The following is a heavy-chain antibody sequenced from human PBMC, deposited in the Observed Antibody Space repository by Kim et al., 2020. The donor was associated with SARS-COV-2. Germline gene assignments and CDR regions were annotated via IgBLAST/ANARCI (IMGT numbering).Heavy chain of an antibody. D-gene: IGHD3-10*01. CDR2: ISSSSSYI. CDR3: ARDRSYGSGSFDL. J-gene: IGHJ2*01. CDR1: GFTFSSYS. Sequence: GGSLRLSCAASGFTFSSYSMNWVRQAPGKGLEWVSSISSSSSYIYYADSVKGRFTISRDNAKNSLYLQMNSLRAEDTAVYYCARDRSYGSGSFDLWGRGTLVTVSS. V-gene: IGHV3-21*01.